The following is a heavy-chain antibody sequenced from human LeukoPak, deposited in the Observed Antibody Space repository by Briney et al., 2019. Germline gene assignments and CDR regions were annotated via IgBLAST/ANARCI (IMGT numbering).Heavy chain of an antibody. CDR2: MNPNSGNT. Sequence: GASVKVSCKASGYTFSSYGFSWVRQAPGQGLEWMGWMNPNSGNTGYAQKFQGRVTMTRNTSISTAYMELSSLRSEDTAVYYCARGRRSGAYPFDYWGQGTLVTVSS. D-gene: IGHD2-15*01. CDR3: ARGRRSGAYPFDY. CDR1: GYTFSSYG. J-gene: IGHJ4*02. V-gene: IGHV1-8*01.